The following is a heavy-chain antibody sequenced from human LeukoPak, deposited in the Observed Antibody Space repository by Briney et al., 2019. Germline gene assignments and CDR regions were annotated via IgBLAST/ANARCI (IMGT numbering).Heavy chain of an antibody. J-gene: IGHJ6*02. CDR1: GFTSSSYW. Sequence: PGGSLRLSCAASGFTSSSYWMSWVRQAPGKGLEWVANIKQDGSEKYYVDSVKGRFTISRDNAKNSLYLQMNSLRAEDTAVYYCARDHQGDSSGWYDFYYYGMDVWGQGTTVTVSS. V-gene: IGHV3-7*01. CDR3: ARDHQGDSSGWYDFYYYGMDV. D-gene: IGHD6-19*01. CDR2: IKQDGSEK.